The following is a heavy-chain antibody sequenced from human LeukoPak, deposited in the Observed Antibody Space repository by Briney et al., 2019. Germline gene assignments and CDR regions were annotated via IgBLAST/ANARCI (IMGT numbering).Heavy chain of an antibody. V-gene: IGHV5-10-1*01. Sequence: GASLMTSCQGSGYTYSNNWITWVRQMPGKGLEWMEKINPSDSYTDYNPPFQGHVTISADKSISTAYLQWSSLKASDTAIYYCARGLGWLDPWGQGTLVTVSS. CDR3: ARGLGWLDP. CDR2: INPSDSYT. CDR1: GYTYSNNW. J-gene: IGHJ5*02.